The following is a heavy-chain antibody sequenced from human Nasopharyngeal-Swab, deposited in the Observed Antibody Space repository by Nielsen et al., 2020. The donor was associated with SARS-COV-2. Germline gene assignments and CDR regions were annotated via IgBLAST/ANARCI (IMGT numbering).Heavy chain of an antibody. CDR2: ISANGRDT. CDR3: AKPSRAVVVGDAFDI. Sequence: GESLKISCAASGFTFSSYAMSWVRQAPGKGLEWVSAISANGRDTYYPDSVRGRFTISRDNSKSTLSLQMNSLRAEDTAVYYCAKPSRAVVVGDAFDIWGQGTMVTVSS. D-gene: IGHD3-10*01. V-gene: IGHV3-23*01. CDR1: GFTFSSYA. J-gene: IGHJ3*02.